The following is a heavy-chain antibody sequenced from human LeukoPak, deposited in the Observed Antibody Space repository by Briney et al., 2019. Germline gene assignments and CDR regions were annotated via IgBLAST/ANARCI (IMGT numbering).Heavy chain of an antibody. CDR3: ARDGSGSYSGDAFDI. Sequence: ASVKVSCKASGYTFTSYGISWVRQAPGQGLEWMGWISAYNGNTNYAQKLQGRVTMTTDTSTSTAYMELRSLRSDDTAVCYCARDGSGSYSGDAFDIWGQGTMVTVSS. CDR2: ISAYNGNT. D-gene: IGHD1-26*01. CDR1: GYTFTSYG. J-gene: IGHJ3*02. V-gene: IGHV1-18*01.